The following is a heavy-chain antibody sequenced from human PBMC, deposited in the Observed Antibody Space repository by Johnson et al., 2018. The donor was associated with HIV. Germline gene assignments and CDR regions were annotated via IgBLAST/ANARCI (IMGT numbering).Heavy chain of an antibody. V-gene: IGHV3-66*02. CDR1: GSTFSAYY. J-gene: IGHJ3*02. Sequence: VQLVESGGVVVQPGGSLRLSCAASGSTFSAYYMSWIRQAPGKGLEWVSVIYSGGSTYYADSVKGRFTISRDNSKNTLYLQMNSLRAEDTAVYYCARDTGGGEPYDIWGQGTMVTVSS. D-gene: IGHD2-21*01. CDR3: ARDTGGGEPYDI. CDR2: IYSGGST.